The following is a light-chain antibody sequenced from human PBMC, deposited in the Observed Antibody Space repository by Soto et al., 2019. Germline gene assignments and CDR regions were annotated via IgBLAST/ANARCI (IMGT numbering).Light chain of an antibody. CDR2: EVS. V-gene: IGLV2-23*02. CDR3: CSYAGSSTHV. CDR1: SSDVGSSNL. J-gene: IGLJ1*01. Sequence: QSALTQPASVSGSPGQSITFSCTGTSSDVGSSNLVSWYQQHPGKAPKLLIYEVSKRPSGVSNRFSGSKSGNTASLTISGLKAEDEADYYCCSYAGSSTHVFGTGTKVTVL.